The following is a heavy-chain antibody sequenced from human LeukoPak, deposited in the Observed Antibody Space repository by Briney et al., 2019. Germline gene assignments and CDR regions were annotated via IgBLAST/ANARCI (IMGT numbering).Heavy chain of an antibody. Sequence: SETLSLTCTVSGGSISSYYWSWIRQPPGKGLEWIGYIYYSGSTNYNPSLKSRVTISVDTSKNQFSLKLSSVTAADTAVYYCARTYGSILPNYFDYWGQGTLVTVSS. D-gene: IGHD2-21*01. J-gene: IGHJ4*02. CDR3: ARTYGSILPNYFDY. CDR2: IYYSGST. V-gene: IGHV4-59*08. CDR1: GGSISSYY.